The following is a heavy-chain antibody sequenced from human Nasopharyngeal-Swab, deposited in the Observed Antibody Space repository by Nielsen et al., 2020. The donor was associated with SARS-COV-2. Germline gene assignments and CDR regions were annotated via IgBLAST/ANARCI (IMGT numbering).Heavy chain of an antibody. CDR1: GGTFSSYA. CDR3: AREYCSGGSCYGNYGMDV. CDR2: IIPILGIA. J-gene: IGHJ6*02. D-gene: IGHD2-15*01. V-gene: IGHV1-69*04. Sequence: SVKISCKASGGTFSSYAISWVRQAPGQGLEWMGRIIPILGIANYAQKFRGRVTITADKSTSTAYMELSSLRSEDTAVYYCAREYCSGGSCYGNYGMDVWGQGTTVTVSS.